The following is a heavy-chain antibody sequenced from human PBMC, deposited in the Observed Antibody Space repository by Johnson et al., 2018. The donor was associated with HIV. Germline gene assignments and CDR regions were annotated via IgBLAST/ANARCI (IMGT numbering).Heavy chain of an antibody. CDR2: SRFDGDDT. J-gene: IGHJ3*01. CDR1: GFTFSNAW. V-gene: IGHV3-74*03. Sequence: VQLVESGGGLVKSGGSLRLSCAASGFTFSNAWMSWVRQAPGKGLVYVSGSRFDGDDTMYEDSVKGRFTISRDNARNTLYLQMNSLRADDTAVYYCVREDGAFDLWGQGTVVTVSS. CDR3: VREDGAFDL. D-gene: IGHD5-24*01.